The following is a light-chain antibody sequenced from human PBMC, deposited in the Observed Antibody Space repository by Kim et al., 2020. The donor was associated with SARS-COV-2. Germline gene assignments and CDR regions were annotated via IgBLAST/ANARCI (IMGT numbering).Light chain of an antibody. CDR1: RSNIGSNY. Sequence: QRVTISCSGSRSNIGSNYVYWYQQLPGTAPKLLIYRNNQRPSGVPDRFSGSKSGTSASLAISGLRSEDEADYYCAAWDDSLSDPWVFGGGTQLTVL. J-gene: IGLJ3*02. V-gene: IGLV1-47*01. CDR3: AAWDDSLSDPWV. CDR2: RNN.